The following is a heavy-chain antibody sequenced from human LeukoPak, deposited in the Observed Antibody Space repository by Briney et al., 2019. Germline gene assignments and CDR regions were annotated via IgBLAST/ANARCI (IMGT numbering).Heavy chain of an antibody. J-gene: IGHJ6*02. D-gene: IGHD3-22*01. V-gene: IGHV3-30*04. CDR3: ARVRRAVVDYEYGRDV. CDR2: ISYDGSNK. Sequence: GGSLRLSCAASGFTFSSYAMHWVRQAPGKGLEWVAVISYDGSNKYYADSVKGRFTVSRDNSKNTLYLQMNSLRAEDTAVYYCARVRRAVVDYEYGRDVWGQGTTVTVPS. CDR1: GFTFSSYA.